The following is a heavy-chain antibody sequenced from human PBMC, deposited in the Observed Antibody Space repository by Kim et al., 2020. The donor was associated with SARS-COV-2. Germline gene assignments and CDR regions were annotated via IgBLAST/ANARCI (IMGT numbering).Heavy chain of an antibody. D-gene: IGHD3-10*01. J-gene: IGHJ4*02. V-gene: IGHV3-23*01. CDR3: AKEYRRDGSGKFDY. Sequence: ADSGKGRFTISRDNAKNTLYLQMNSRRAEDTAVYYCAKEYRRDGSGKFDYWGQGTLVTVSS.